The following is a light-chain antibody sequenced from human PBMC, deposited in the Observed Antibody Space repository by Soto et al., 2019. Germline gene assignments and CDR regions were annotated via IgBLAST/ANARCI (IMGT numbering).Light chain of an antibody. J-gene: IGKJ1*01. CDR1: QSVNNY. CDR3: QQRSYWPRT. V-gene: IGKV3-11*01. Sequence: EIVLTQSPATLSLSPGERATLSCRASQSVNNYLAWYQQKPGQAPRLLVYDASNRATGIPARFSGSGSGTDFTLAISSLAPADFAVYFCQQRSYWPRTFGQGTKVEIK. CDR2: DAS.